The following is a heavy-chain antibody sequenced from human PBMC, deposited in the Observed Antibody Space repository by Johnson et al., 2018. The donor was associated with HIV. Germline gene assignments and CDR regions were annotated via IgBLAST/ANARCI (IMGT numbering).Heavy chain of an antibody. CDR3: ARASSIAARGADAFDI. CDR2: IYSGGST. D-gene: IGHD6-6*01. CDR1: GLTVSSNS. Sequence: VQLVESGGGLVQPGGSLRLSCAASGLTVSSNSMSWDRHAPGKGLEWVSVIYSGGSTYYADSVKGRFTISRDNSKNTLYLQMNSLRAEDTAVYYCARASSIAARGADAFDIWGQGTMVTVSS. J-gene: IGHJ3*02. V-gene: IGHV3-66*02.